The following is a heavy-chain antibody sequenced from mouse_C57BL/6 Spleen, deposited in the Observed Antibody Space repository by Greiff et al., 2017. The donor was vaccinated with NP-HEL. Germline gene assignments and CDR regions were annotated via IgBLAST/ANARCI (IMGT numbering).Heavy chain of an antibody. Sequence: EVQLQQSGPELVKPGASVKISCKASGYTFTDYYMNWVKQSHGKSLEWIGDINPNNGGTSYNQKFKGKATLTVDKSSSTAYMELRSLTSEDSAVYYCARVDGYWFAYWGQGTLVTVSA. D-gene: IGHD2-3*01. J-gene: IGHJ3*01. CDR1: GYTFTDYY. CDR2: INPNNGGT. V-gene: IGHV1-26*01. CDR3: ARVDGYWFAY.